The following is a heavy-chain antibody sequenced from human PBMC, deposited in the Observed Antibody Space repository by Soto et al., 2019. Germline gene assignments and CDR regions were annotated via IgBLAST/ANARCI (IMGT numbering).Heavy chain of an antibody. CDR1: GNTFTNYD. CDR2: MNPNSGAT. J-gene: IGHJ5*02. CDR3: ARGVKYGAYSRWFDP. D-gene: IGHD4-17*01. V-gene: IGHV1-8*01. Sequence: QVQLVQSGAEVKKPGASVKVSCKASGNTFTNYDINWVRQATGQGLEYLGWMNPNSGATAYVQKFQGRVTMTWDTATTRAYVELRGLRAEDTAVYFCARGVKYGAYSRWFDPWGQGTLVTVTS.